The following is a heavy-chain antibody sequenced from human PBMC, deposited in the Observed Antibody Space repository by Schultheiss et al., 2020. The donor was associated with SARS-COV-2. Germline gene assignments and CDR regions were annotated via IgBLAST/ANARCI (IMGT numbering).Heavy chain of an antibody. CDR2: IIPLFGTA. D-gene: IGHD3-10*01. Sequence: SVKVSCKASGYTFTSYAISWVRQAPGQGLEWMGGIIPLFGTANYALKFQGRVTITADESTSTAYVELRSLRSEDTAVYYCVREGVGQMGRGVINVWGQGTTVTVSS. V-gene: IGHV1-69*13. CDR3: VREGVGQMGRGVINV. CDR1: GYTFTSYA. J-gene: IGHJ6*02.